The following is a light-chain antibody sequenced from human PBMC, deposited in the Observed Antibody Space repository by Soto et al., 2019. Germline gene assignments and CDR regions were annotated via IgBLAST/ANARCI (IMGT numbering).Light chain of an antibody. CDR3: SSYAGGSIYF. CDR2: YVD. V-gene: IGLV2-14*03. Sequence: QSALTQPASVSGSPGQSITISCTGTSSDVGAYDYISWYLQYPDKAPQLLIYYVDHRPSGVSSRFSGSKSGNTASLTISGLQAEDEGDYYCSSYAGGSIYFFGTGTKLTVL. CDR1: SSDVGAYDY. J-gene: IGLJ1*01.